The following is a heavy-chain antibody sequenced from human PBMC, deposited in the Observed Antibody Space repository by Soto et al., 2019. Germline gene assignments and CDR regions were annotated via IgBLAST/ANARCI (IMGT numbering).Heavy chain of an antibody. D-gene: IGHD3-10*01. CDR3: VKDNLAGGADV. J-gene: IGHJ6*02. CDR1: GFALRDSA. CDR2: MYSSGDV. Sequence: VQLVESGGALVQPGGSLRLSCATSGFALRDSAMHWVRQVSGGGLQCVSGMYSSGDVGYAGSVRGRFTMSRDVARNALFLQVSSLTADDTALYYCVKDNLAGGADVWGQGTTVTVS. V-gene: IGHV3-9*01.